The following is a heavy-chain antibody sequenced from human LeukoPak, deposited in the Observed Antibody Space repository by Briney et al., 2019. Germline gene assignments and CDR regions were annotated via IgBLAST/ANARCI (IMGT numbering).Heavy chain of an antibody. V-gene: IGHV1-18*01. CDR1: GYTFTSYG. CDR3: ARDSYSDYASYYMDV. Sequence: GASVKVSCKASGYTFTSYGITWVRQAPGQGLEWMGWISTYNGNTNYAQKLQGRVTMTTDTSTSIAYMELRSLRSDDTAVYYCARDSYSDYASYYMDVWGKGTTVTVSS. CDR2: ISTYNGNT. J-gene: IGHJ6*03. D-gene: IGHD4-11*01.